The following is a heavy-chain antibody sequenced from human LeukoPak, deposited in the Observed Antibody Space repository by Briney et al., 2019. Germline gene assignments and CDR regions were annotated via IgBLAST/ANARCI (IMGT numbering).Heavy chain of an antibody. V-gene: IGHV4-59*08. CDR3: AKRNAENYDSSGYPLYYFDY. D-gene: IGHD3-22*01. J-gene: IGHJ4*02. CDR2: IYYRGTT. Sequence: SETLSLTHTVSGVSISSYYWSWIRQHPRNGLEWHGYIYYRGTTNYNPYLKSRVTISVDTSKNQFSLTLSSVTAEDTAVYYCAKRNAENYDSSGYPLYYFDYWGQGILVTVSS. CDR1: GVSISSYY.